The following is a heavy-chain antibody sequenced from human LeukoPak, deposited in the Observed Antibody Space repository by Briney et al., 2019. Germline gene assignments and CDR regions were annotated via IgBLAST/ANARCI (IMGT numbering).Heavy chain of an antibody. J-gene: IGHJ4*02. Sequence: GGSLRLSCAASGFTFSSYSMNWVHQAPGKGLEWVSYISSSSTIYYADSVKGRFTISRDNSKNTLYLQMNSLRAEDTAVYYCAKRFQVVVVTAIGGDFDYWGQGTLVTVSS. V-gene: IGHV3-48*01. CDR3: AKRFQVVVVTAIGGDFDY. CDR2: ISSSSTI. D-gene: IGHD2-21*02. CDR1: GFTFSSYS.